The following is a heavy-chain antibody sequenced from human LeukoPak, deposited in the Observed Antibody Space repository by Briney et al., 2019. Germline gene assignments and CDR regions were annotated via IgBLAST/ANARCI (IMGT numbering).Heavy chain of an antibody. D-gene: IGHD3-10*01. CDR1: GFTFSDYY. CDR3: AKELSMVRGVLFDY. V-gene: IGHV3-11*01. CDR2: ISSSRGTI. Sequence: GGSLRLSCAASGFTFSDYYMNWIRQAPGKGLEWVSYISSSRGTIYYADSVKGRFTISRDNAKNSLYLQMNSLRAEDTAVYYCAKELSMVRGVLFDYWGQGTLVTVSS. J-gene: IGHJ4*02.